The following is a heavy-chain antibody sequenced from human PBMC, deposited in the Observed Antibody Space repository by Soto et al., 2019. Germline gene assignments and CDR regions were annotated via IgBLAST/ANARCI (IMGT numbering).Heavy chain of an antibody. CDR1: GDAFSSYA. Sequence: QVQLIQSGAAVKKPGSSVKVSCHTSGDAFSSYAMSWVRQGPGQGLEWMGGFIPMFGTPIYTEKFQGRVTITADETTRAVYMELRSLTSDDSAVYYCARSYSVTTSSYYGMDVWGQGTTIIVS. V-gene: IGHV1-69*01. D-gene: IGHD4-17*01. J-gene: IGHJ6*02. CDR3: ARSYSVTTSSYYGMDV. CDR2: FIPMFGTP.